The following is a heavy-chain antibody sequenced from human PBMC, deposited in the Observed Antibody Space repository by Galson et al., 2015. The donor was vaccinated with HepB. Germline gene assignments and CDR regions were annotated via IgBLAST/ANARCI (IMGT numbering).Heavy chain of an antibody. D-gene: IGHD6-25*01. Sequence: SVKVSCKASGGTFSSYAISWVRQAPGQGLEWMGGIIPIFGTANYAQKFQGRVTITADESTSTAYMELSSLRSEDTAVYYCAREGRVAASWEHFDYWGQGTLVTVSS. J-gene: IGHJ4*02. CDR1: GGTFSSYA. V-gene: IGHV1-69*13. CDR3: AREGRVAASWEHFDY. CDR2: IIPIFGTA.